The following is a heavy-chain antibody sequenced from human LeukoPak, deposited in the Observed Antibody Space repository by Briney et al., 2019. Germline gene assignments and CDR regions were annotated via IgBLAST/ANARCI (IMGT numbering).Heavy chain of an antibody. D-gene: IGHD2-2*03. CDR1: GFTFSSYW. J-gene: IGHJ3*02. CDR3: ARPGGYCSSTSCPAGAFDI. Sequence: GGSLRLSCAASGFTFSSYWMHWVRQAPGKGLVWVSRINSDGSSTGYADSVKGRFTISRDNAKNTLYLQMNSLRAEDTAVYYCARPGGYCSSTSCPAGAFDIWGQGTMVTVSS. CDR2: INSDGSST. V-gene: IGHV3-74*01.